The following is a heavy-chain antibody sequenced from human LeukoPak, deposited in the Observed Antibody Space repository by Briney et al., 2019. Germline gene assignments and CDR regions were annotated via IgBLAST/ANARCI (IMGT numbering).Heavy chain of an antibody. CDR2: IYHSGST. Sequence: SSETLSLTCAVSGYSISSGYYWGWVRQPPGKGLAWIGSIYHSGSTYYNPSLKSLVTISVDTSKNQFSLTLSSVTAPHPALYYCARQYCSGGSCYIGYWGQGTLVTVSS. D-gene: IGHD2-15*01. CDR3: ARQYCSGGSCYIGY. J-gene: IGHJ4*02. CDR1: GYSISSGYY. V-gene: IGHV4-38-2*01.